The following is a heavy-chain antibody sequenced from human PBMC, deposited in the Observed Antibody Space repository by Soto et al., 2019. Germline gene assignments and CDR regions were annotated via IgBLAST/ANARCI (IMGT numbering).Heavy chain of an antibody. CDR3: ARGEVVALGY. D-gene: IGHD2-15*01. Sequence: QLQLQESGSGLVKPSQTLSLTCAVSGGSISSGGYSWSWLRQPPGKGLEWIGYIYHSGSTYYNPSLKSRVTILVDRSKTQFSLNLSSVTAADTAVYYCARGEVVALGYWGQGNLVTVSS. V-gene: IGHV4-30-2*01. CDR2: IYHSGST. CDR1: GGSISSGGYS. J-gene: IGHJ4*02.